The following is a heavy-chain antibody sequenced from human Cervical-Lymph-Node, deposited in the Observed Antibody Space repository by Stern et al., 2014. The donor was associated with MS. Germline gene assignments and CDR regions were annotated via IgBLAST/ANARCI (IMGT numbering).Heavy chain of an antibody. V-gene: IGHV2-70*01. CDR1: GFSLSTSGMC. CDR2: IDWDDDK. D-gene: IGHD1-7*01. J-gene: IGHJ3*02. CDR3: ARIRRTGTTSAFDI. Sequence: ESGPALVKPTQTLTLTCTFSGFSLSTSGMCVSWIRPPPGKALEWLALIDWDDDKYYSTSLKTRLTISKDTSKNQVVLTMTNMDPVDTATYYCARIRRTGTTSAFDIWGQGTMVTVSS.